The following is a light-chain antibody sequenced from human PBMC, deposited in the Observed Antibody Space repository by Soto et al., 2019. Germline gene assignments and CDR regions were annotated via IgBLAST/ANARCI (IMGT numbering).Light chain of an antibody. CDR3: GSYAGSNDFDVL. Sequence: QSALTQPPSASGSPGQSVTISCTGTSNDVGGYNYVSWYQQHPGKAPKLIIYDVNKRPSGVPDRFSGSKSDNTASLTVSGLQAEDEAAYFCGSYAGSNDFDVLFGGGTKVTVL. J-gene: IGLJ2*01. CDR2: DVN. CDR1: SNDVGGYNY. V-gene: IGLV2-8*01.